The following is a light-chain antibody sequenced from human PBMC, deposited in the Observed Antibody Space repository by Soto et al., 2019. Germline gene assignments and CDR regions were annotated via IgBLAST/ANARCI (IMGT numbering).Light chain of an antibody. CDR1: SSDIGTYIS. CDR2: AVS. J-gene: IGLJ1*01. Sequence: QSALTQPPSVSGSPGQSVSISCTGTSSDIGTYISVSWYQQPPGTAPKLIIYAVSNRPSGVPDRFSGSKSGNTASLTISGLQAADEADYFCKSYAGSNTYVFGSGTKLTVL. V-gene: IGLV2-18*02. CDR3: KSYAGSNTYV.